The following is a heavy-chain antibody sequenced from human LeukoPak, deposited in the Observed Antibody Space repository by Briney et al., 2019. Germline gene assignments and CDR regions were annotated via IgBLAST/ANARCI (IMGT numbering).Heavy chain of an antibody. CDR1: GYTFTAYY. D-gene: IGHD4-11*01. Sequence: ASVKVSCKASGYTFTAYYMLWVRQAPGQGLEWMGWVNPNSGGTKYAQKFQGWVNMTRDTSTATGFMELTGLKSDDTAVYFCARVLGAETTFDSWGQGTLVSVSS. V-gene: IGHV1-2*04. CDR3: ARVLGAETTFDS. CDR2: VNPNSGGT. J-gene: IGHJ4*02.